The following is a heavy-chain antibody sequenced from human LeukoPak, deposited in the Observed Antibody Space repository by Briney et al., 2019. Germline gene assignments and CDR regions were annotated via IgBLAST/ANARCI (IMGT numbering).Heavy chain of an antibody. D-gene: IGHD3-9*01. CDR3: ARVRERYFDWLPPDY. V-gene: IGHV3-7*03. Sequence: GSLRLSCAASGFTLSSYWMSWVRQAPGKGLEGVANIKQDGSEKYYVDSVKGRFTISRDNAKNSLYLQMNSLRAEDTAVYYCARVRERYFDWLPPDYWGQGTLVTVSS. CDR1: GFTLSSYW. J-gene: IGHJ4*02. CDR2: IKQDGSEK.